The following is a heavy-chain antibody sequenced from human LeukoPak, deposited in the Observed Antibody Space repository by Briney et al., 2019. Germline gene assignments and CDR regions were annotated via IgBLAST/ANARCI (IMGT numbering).Heavy chain of an antibody. CDR1: GGSFSGYY. J-gene: IGHJ4*02. D-gene: IGHD5-18*01. V-gene: IGHV4-34*01. Sequence: PSETLSLTCAVYGGSFSGYYWSWIRQPPGKGLEWIGEINHSGSTNYNPSLKSRVTISVDTSKNQFSLKLSSVTAADTAVYYCAREYSYGYFPFDYWGQGTLVTVSS. CDR2: INHSGST. CDR3: AREYSYGYFPFDY.